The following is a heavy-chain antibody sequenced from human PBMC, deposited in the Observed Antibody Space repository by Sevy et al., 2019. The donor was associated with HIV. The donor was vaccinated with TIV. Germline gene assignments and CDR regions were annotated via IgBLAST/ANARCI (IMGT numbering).Heavy chain of an antibody. V-gene: IGHV4-4*07. D-gene: IGHD2-2*01. CDR2: IYTSGST. J-gene: IGHJ5*02. CDR1: GGSISSYY. Sequence: SEILSLTCTVSGGSISSYYWSWIRQPAGKGLEWIGRIYTSGSTNYNPSLKSRVTMSVDTSKNQFSLKLSSVTAADTAVHYCARSGGYCSSTSCYNWFDPWGQGTLVTVSS. CDR3: ARSGGYCSSTSCYNWFDP.